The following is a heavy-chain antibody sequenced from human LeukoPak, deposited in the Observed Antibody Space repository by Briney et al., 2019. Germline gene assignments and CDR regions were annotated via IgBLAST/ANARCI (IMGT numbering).Heavy chain of an antibody. Sequence: ASVKVSCKASGYTFTGYYMHWVRQAPGQGLEWMGWINPNSGGTNYAQKFQGRVTMTRDTSISTAYMELSRLRSDDTAVYYCARAARITIIGVVIITLDYWGQGTLVTVSS. J-gene: IGHJ4*02. V-gene: IGHV1-2*02. D-gene: IGHD3-3*01. CDR1: GYTFTGYY. CDR3: ARAARITIIGVVIITLDY. CDR2: INPNSGGT.